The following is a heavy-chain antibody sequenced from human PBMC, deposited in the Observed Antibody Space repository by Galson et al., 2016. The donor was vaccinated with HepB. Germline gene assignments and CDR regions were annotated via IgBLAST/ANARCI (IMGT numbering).Heavy chain of an antibody. CDR1: GFGFRSYG. CDR3: AKDAILGCGRDCYIDY. V-gene: IGHV3-30*18. D-gene: IGHD2-21*02. Sequence: SLRLSCAASGFGFRSYGMHWVRQAPGKGLEWVAGISYDGTNTYYADSVKGRFTISRDNSKNTLYLQMYSLRAEDTAVYFCAKDAILGCGRDCYIDYWGKGTLVTVSS. CDR2: ISYDGTNT. J-gene: IGHJ4*02.